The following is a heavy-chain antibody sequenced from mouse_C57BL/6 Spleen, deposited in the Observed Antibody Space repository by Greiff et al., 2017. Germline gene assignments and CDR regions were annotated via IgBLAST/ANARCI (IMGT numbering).Heavy chain of an antibody. CDR1: GFTFSDYY. CDR2: INYDGSST. D-gene: IGHD2-2*01. CDR3: AREEAIYGYDVYFDV. Sequence: DVKLVESEGGLVQPGSSMKLSCTASGFTFSDYYMAWVRQVPEKGLEWVANINYDGSSTYYLDSLKSRFIISRDNAKNILYLQMSSLKSEDTATYYCAREEAIYGYDVYFDVWGTGTTVTVSS. J-gene: IGHJ1*03. V-gene: IGHV5-16*01.